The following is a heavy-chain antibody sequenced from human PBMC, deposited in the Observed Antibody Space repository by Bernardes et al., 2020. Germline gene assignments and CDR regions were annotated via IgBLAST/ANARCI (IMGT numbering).Heavy chain of an antibody. V-gene: IGHV3-21*01. Sequence: GGSLRLSCAASGFTFSDYTMNWVRQAPGKGLEWVSSISIRSDHIYYAESMKGRFTISRDNAKNSLYLQIHSLRAEDTALYFCARDNRGYYYDSSGYIQGDYWGRGPLVTVSS. CDR1: GFTFSDYT. CDR3: ARDNRGYYYDSSGYIQGDY. D-gene: IGHD3-22*01. CDR2: ISIRSDHI. J-gene: IGHJ4*01.